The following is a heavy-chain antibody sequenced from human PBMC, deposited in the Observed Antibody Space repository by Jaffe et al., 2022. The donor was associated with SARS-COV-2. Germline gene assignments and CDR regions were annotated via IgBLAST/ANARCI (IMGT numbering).Heavy chain of an antibody. CDR1: GGSISGYY. D-gene: IGHD3-10*01. V-gene: IGHV4-59*01. Sequence: QVQLQESGPGLVKPSETLSLTCTVSGGSISGYYWIWIRQPPGKGLEWIGYTHNTGSTNYNPSLRSRVIVSVDTSKNQFSLKLNSVTAADTAVYYCARVYASGNGAFDPWGQGTLVTVSS. J-gene: IGHJ5*02. CDR2: THNTGST. CDR3: ARVYASGNGAFDP.